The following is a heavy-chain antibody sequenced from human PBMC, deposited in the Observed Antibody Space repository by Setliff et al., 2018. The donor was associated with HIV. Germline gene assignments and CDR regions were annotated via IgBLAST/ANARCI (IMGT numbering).Heavy chain of an antibody. CDR1: GYTFTNYG. D-gene: IGHD3-22*01. J-gene: IGHJ3*02. Sequence: ASVKVSCKTSGYTFTNYGISWVRQAPGQGLEWMGWISPYIGDTNYAQKFQGRVTMTTDSSTNTAYVELRSLRFDDTALYYCVRGYYYDKTGYGTFDIWGQGTVVTVSS. V-gene: IGHV1-18*01. CDR3: VRGYYYDKTGYGTFDI. CDR2: ISPYIGDT.